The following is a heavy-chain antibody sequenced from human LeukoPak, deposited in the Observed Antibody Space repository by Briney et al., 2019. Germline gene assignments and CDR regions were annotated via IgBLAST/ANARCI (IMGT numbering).Heavy chain of an antibody. Sequence: PGGSLRLSCAASGFTFSSYSFNWVRQAPGKGLEWVSSINTVACYIYYADSVRGRFTISRDNAENSLWLQMNGLRAEDSAVYYCARLRRNSDRSGFYYYYDNWGQGTLVTVSS. CDR2: INTVACYI. CDR3: ARLRRNSDRSGFYYYYDN. D-gene: IGHD3-22*01. V-gene: IGHV3-21*01. CDR1: GFTFSSYS. J-gene: IGHJ4*02.